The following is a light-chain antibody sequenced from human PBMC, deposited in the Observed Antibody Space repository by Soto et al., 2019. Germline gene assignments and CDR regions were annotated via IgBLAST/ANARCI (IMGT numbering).Light chain of an antibody. V-gene: IGLV2-14*01. CDR1: SSDVGAYNY. J-gene: IGLJ2*01. CDR3: SSYTSSSTLV. Sequence: QSALTQPASVSGSPGQSITISCTGTSSDVGAYNYVSWYQQHPGKAPKLMIYDVSNRPSGVSNRFSGSKSGNTASLTISGRQTEDEADYYCSSYTSSSTLVFGGGTKLTVL. CDR2: DVS.